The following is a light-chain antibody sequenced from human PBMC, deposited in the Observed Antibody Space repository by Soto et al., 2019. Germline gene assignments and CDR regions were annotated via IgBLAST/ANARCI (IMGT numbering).Light chain of an antibody. CDR2: DVS. CDR3: SSYTSSSTRV. V-gene: IGLV2-14*01. CDR1: SSDVGG. Sequence: QSALTQPASVSGSPGQSITISCTGTSSDVGGVSWYQQYPGKAPKLMIYDVSNRPSGVSNRFSGSKSGNTASLTISGLQAEDEADYYCSSYTSSSTRVFGTGTKLTVL. J-gene: IGLJ1*01.